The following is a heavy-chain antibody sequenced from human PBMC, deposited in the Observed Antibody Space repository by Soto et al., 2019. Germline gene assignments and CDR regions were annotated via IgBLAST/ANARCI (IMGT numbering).Heavy chain of an antibody. CDR1: GFSLSTSGMC. CDR3: SRQLKQMATFDY. V-gene: IGHV2-70*01. CDR2: IDWDDDK. D-gene: IGHD1-1*01. J-gene: IGHJ4*02. Sequence: SGPTLLNPTQTLTLTCTFSGFSLSTSGMCVSWIRQPPGKALEWLALIDWDDDKYYSTSLKTRLTISKDTSKNQVVLTMTNMGPVDTATYYGSRQLKQMATFDYWGQGTLVTVSS.